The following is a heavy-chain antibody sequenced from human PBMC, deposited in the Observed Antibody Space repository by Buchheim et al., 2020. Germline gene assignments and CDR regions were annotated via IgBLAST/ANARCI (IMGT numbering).Heavy chain of an antibody. CDR2: INHSGST. D-gene: IGHD1-26*01. CDR1: GGSFSGYY. CDR3: ARGEVGATRGDY. J-gene: IGHJ4*02. Sequence: QVQLQQWGAGLLKPSETLSLTCAVYGGSFSGYYWSWIRQPPGKGLEWIGEINHSGSTNYSPSLKSRVTISVDTYKNKFSLKLSLVTAADTAVYYCARGEVGATRGDYLGQGTL. V-gene: IGHV4-34*01.